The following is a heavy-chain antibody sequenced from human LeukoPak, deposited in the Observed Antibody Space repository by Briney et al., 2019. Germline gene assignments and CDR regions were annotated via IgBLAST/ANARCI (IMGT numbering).Heavy chain of an antibody. Sequence: GGSLRLSCAASGFTFSSYWMNWARQAPGKGLEWVASIKQDGSEKHYVESVKGRLTISRDNAQNSLYLQMNSLRAEDTAVYYCARGADGMDVWGQGTTVTVSS. CDR2: IKQDGSEK. CDR3: ARGADGMDV. J-gene: IGHJ6*02. V-gene: IGHV3-7*03. CDR1: GFTFSSYW.